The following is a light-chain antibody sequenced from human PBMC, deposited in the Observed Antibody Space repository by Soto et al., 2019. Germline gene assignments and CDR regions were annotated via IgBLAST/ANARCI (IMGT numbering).Light chain of an antibody. Sequence: QAVLTQPASVSGSPGQSITISCTGTSSDVGAYNYVSWYQQHPGKAPKLMIYEVSYRPSGVSDRFSGSRSDNTASLTISGLQAEDESDYYCSSYTSSTTWVFGGGTQLTVL. CDR1: SSDVGAYNY. CDR3: SSYTSSTTWV. J-gene: IGLJ7*01. V-gene: IGLV2-14*01. CDR2: EVS.